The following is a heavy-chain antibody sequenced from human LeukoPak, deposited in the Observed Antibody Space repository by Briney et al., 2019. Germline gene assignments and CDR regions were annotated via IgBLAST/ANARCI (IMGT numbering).Heavy chain of an antibody. CDR2: INPKSGGT. J-gene: IGHJ3*02. CDR3: ARPPIDGSIDGFEI. V-gene: IGHV1-2*02. Sequence: VASVKVSFKASGYTFTDYFMHWVRQAPGQGLEWMGWINPKSGGTNYVQRFQGRVTMTRDTSITTAYTELSRLRSDDTAVYYCARPPIDGSIDGFEIWGQGTMVTVSS. D-gene: IGHD1-14*01. CDR1: GYTFTDYF.